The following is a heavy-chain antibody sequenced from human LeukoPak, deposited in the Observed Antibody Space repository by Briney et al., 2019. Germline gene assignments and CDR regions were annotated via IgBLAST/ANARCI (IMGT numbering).Heavy chain of an antibody. V-gene: IGHV4-61*01. Sequence: SETLSLTCTVSGGSVSSGSYYWSWIRQPPGKGLEWIGYIYYSGSTNYNPPLKSRVTISVDTSKNQFSLKLSSVTAADTAVYYCARDYAYCGGDCYFYFDYWGQGTLVTVSS. J-gene: IGHJ4*02. D-gene: IGHD2-21*02. CDR2: IYYSGST. CDR3: ARDYAYCGGDCYFYFDY. CDR1: GGSVSSGSYY.